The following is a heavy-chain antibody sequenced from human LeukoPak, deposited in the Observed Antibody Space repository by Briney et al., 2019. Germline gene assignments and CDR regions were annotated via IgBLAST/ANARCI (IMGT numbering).Heavy chain of an antibody. Sequence: GGSLRLSCAASGFTFSSYVMSWVRQAPGKGLEWVSAISGSGGSTYYADSVKGRFTISRDNSKNTLYLQMNSLRAEDTAVYYCAKDREWEPKYFQHWGQGTLVTVSS. J-gene: IGHJ1*01. CDR1: GFTFSSYV. CDR2: ISGSGGST. D-gene: IGHD1-26*01. V-gene: IGHV3-23*01. CDR3: AKDREWEPKYFQH.